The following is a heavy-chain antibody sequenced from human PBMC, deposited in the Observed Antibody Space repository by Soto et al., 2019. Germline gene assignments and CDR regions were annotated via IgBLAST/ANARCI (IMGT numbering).Heavy chain of an antibody. Sequence: VRSQRVSRTAAAGTCGKPARSCVTQAQENGLEWVSTTSDSGSTYYADSVKGGFTISRDNSKNTLYREMNSLRAEDTAVYYCAKDKGGGYCGRPSCLSSFAYRGHGTPVRVS. CDR3: AKDKGGGYCGRPSCLSSFAY. CDR2: TSDSGST. J-gene: IGHJ1*01. V-gene: IGHV3-23*01. CDR1: AGTCGKPA. D-gene: IGHD2-2*01.